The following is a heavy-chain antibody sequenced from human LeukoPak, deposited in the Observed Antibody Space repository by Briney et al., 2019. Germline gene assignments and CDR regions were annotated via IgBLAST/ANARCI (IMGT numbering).Heavy chain of an antibody. V-gene: IGHV3-23*01. J-gene: IGHJ3*02. CDR3: AKGGGYDYDAFDI. D-gene: IGHD5-12*01. Sequence: GGSLRLSCAATGLTFSSYAMSWVRQAPGKGLEWVSAISGSGGSTYYADSVKGRFTISRDNSKNTLYLQMNSLRAEDTAVYYCAKGGGYDYDAFDIWGQGTMVTVSS. CDR1: GLTFSSYA. CDR2: ISGSGGST.